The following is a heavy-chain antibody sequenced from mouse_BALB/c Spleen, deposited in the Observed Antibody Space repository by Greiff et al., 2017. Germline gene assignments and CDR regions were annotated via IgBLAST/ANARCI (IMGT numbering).Heavy chain of an antibody. Sequence: LKQPGSELVRPGASVKLSCKASGYTFTSYWMHWVKQRPGQGLEWIGNIYPGSGSTNYDEKFKSKATLTVDTSSSTAYMQLSSLTSGVSAVYYCSLWLRRVYCGVGGAGTADTVS. D-gene: IGHD2-2*01. CDR3: SLWLRRVYCGV. V-gene: IGHV1S22*01. CDR2: IYPGSGST. J-gene: IGHJ1*01. CDR1: GYTFTSYW.